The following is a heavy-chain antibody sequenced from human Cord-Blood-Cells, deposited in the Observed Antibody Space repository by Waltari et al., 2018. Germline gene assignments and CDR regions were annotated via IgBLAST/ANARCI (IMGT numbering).Heavy chain of an antibody. CDR3: ARVPGIDY. J-gene: IGHJ4*02. D-gene: IGHD3-10*01. CDR1: GGSFSGYY. V-gene: IGHV4-34*01. CDR2: INHSGST. Sequence: PSETLSLTCAVYGGSFSGYYWSWIRQPPGKGLEWIGEINHSGSTNYNPSLKSRVTISVDTSKNQFSLKLSSVTAADTAVYYCARVPGIDYWGQGTLVTVSS.